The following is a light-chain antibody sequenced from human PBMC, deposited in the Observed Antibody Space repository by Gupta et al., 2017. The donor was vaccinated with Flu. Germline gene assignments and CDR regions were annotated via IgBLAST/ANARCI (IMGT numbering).Light chain of an antibody. CDR2: AAS. Sequence: VIWSTQSPSLLSASTRDRVTISSRMSQGICSYLAWSQHKPGKAPELLIFAASTMQSGVPSRCIGSGAGTDFTLPISCMQSEDFVTYYCQQHYRYPWTFGQGTKVEIK. CDR1: QGICSY. J-gene: IGKJ1*01. CDR3: QQHYRYPWT. V-gene: IGKV1D-8*01.